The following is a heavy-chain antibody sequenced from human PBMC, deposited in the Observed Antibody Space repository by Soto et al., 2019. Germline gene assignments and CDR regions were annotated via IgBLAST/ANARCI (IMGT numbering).Heavy chain of an antibody. V-gene: IGHV1-69*12. Sequence: QVQLVQSGAEVKKPGSSVKVSCKASRGTFSSYAISWVRQAPGQGLEWMGGIIPIFGTANYAQKFQGRVTITADESTSTAYMELSSLRSEDTAVYYCARASAAGHYYYYYGMDVWGQGTTVTVSS. CDR3: ARASAAGHYYYYYGMDV. D-gene: IGHD6-13*01. J-gene: IGHJ6*02. CDR2: IIPIFGTA. CDR1: RGTFSSYA.